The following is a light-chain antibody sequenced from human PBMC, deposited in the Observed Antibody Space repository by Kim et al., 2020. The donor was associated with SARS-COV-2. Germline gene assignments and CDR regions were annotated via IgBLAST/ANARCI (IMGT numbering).Light chain of an antibody. Sequence: PGQRFTISCSGSSSNIGSNTVNWYQQLPGTAPKLLSYSNNQRPSGVPDRFSGSKSGTSASLAISGLQSEDEADYYCAAWDDSLNYVFGTGTKVTVL. CDR2: SNN. V-gene: IGLV1-44*01. CDR3: AAWDDSLNYV. J-gene: IGLJ1*01. CDR1: SSNIGSNT.